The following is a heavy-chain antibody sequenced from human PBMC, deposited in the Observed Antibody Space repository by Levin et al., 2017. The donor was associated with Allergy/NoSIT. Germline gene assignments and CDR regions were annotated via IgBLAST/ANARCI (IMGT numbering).Heavy chain of an antibody. Sequence: SQTLSLTCAISGDSVSSTSAAWNWIRQSPARGLEWLGRTYYRSKWFNEYAVSVKSRIIINPDTSKNQLSLQLNYVTPGDTAVEYWVRSIAAQKTGGLWGQVTLVTVSS. CDR2: TYYRSKWFN. D-gene: IGHD6-6*01. J-gene: IGHJ4*02. CDR1: GDSVSSTSAA. V-gene: IGHV6-1*01. CDR3: VRSIAAQKTGGL.